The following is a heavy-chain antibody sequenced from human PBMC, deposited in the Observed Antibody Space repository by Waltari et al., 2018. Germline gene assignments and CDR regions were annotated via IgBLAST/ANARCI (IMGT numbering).Heavy chain of an antibody. CDR3: ARQGYCGGDCYSDT. V-gene: IGHV4-39*01. CDR2: ISYRAAT. CDR1: GDSLTSDIYY. D-gene: IGHD2-21*01. J-gene: IGHJ5*02. Sequence: QLQLQESGPGLVTPSETLSLTCTVSGDSLTSDIYYWGWIRQPPGKGLEWIATISYRAATNYCPSLKSRVTISRDTSKNQFSRKVTSVPAADTAVYYCARQGYCGGDCYSDTWGQGTLVTVSP.